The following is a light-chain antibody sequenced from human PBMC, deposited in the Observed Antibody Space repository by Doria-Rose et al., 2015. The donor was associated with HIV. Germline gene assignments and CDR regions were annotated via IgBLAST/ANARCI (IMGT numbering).Light chain of an antibody. Sequence: INCKSSQSVLYTSNNKNYLAWYQQKPGQSPKLLIYWASTRESGVPDRFSGSGSGTDFTLTISSLQAEDVAVYYCQQYHSTPQTFGQGTKVEIK. J-gene: IGKJ1*01. V-gene: IGKV4-1*01. CDR1: QSVLYTSNNKNY. CDR3: QQYHSTPQT. CDR2: WAS.